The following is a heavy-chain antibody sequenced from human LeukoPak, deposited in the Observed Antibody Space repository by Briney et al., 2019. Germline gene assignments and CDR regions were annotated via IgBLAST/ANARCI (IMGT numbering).Heavy chain of an antibody. CDR3: AKDSSVLRYFDWLLQDLFDY. CDR1: GFTFSSYG. D-gene: IGHD3-9*01. CDR2: ISYEGSNK. Sequence: GPLRLSCAASGFTFSSYGMHWVRQAPGKGLEWVAVISYEGSNKYYADSVKGRFTISRDNSKNTLYLQMNSLRAEDTAVYYCAKDSSVLRYFDWLLQDLFDYWGQGTLVTVSS. J-gene: IGHJ4*02. V-gene: IGHV3-30*18.